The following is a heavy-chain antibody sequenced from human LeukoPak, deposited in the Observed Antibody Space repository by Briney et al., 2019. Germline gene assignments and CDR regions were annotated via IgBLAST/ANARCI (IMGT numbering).Heavy chain of an antibody. D-gene: IGHD4-17*01. CDR2: ISYDGNKA. V-gene: IGHV3-30*18. CDR3: AKDSTRDYGYYGMPES. J-gene: IGHJ4*02. CDR1: GFTFPTYG. Sequence: GGSLRLSCAGSGFTFPTYGMHWVRQAQGKGLEWVAYISYDGNKAYYTDSVKGRFTISRDNSKNMLCLQMSSLRIEDTGVYYCAKDSTRDYGYYGMPESWGQGTLVTVS.